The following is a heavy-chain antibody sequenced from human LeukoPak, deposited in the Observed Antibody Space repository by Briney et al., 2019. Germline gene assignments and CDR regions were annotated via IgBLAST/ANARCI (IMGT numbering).Heavy chain of an antibody. J-gene: IGHJ3*02. CDR2: FYSGGGT. CDR3: AREYGRSGYLGAFDI. D-gene: IGHD3-22*01. CDR1: GLTVSNTY. V-gene: IGHV3-66*01. Sequence: PGGSLRLSCAASGLTVSNTYMSWVRQAPGKGLEWVSVFYSGGGTYYADSVKGRFTISRDNSKNTLYLQMNSLRAEDTAVYYCAREYGRSGYLGAFDIWGQGTMVTVSS.